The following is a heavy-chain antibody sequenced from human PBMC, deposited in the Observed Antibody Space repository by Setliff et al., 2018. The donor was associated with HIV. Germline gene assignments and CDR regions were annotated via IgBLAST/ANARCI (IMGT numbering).Heavy chain of an antibody. CDR3: ASTRIRLIRGAVISNLRTPYFDY. CDR1: GGSISSNNYY. Sequence: PSETLSLTCTVSGGSISSNNYYWGWIRQPPGKGLEWIGSIFYSETVYYGGRTNYNPSLESRVIVSEDTSRDQFFLKLTSVTAADTAVYYCASTRIRLIRGAVISNLRTPYFDYWGPGSLVTVSS. J-gene: IGHJ4*02. CDR2: IFYSETVYYGGRT. D-gene: IGHD3-10*01. V-gene: IGHV4-39*07.